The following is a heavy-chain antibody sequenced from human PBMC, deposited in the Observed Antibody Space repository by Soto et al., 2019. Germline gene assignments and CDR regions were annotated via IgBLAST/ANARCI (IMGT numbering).Heavy chain of an antibody. V-gene: IGHV4-31*03. CDR3: ARASSRYCSSTSCYNTAFDI. J-gene: IGHJ3*02. Sequence: SDTLSLTCTVSGGSISSGGYYWSWIRQHPGKGLEWIGYIYYSGSTYYNPSLKSRVTISVDTSKNQFSLKLSSVTAADTAVYYCARASSRYCSSTSCYNTAFDISGQGTVVTVSS. CDR2: IYYSGST. D-gene: IGHD2-2*02. CDR1: GGSISSGGYY.